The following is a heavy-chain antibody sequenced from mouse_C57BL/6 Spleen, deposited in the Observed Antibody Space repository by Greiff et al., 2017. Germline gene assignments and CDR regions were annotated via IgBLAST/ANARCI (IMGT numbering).Heavy chain of an antibody. Sequence: VQLQQSGAELVKPGASVKISCKASGYAFSSYWMNWVKQRPGKGLEWIGQIYPGDGDTNYNGQFKGKATLTADKSSSTAYMQLSSLTSEDSAVYFYASCAYYGNYYYFDYWGQGTTLTVSS. CDR2: IYPGDGDT. V-gene: IGHV1-80*01. J-gene: IGHJ2*01. D-gene: IGHD2-10*01. CDR1: GYAFSSYW. CDR3: ASCAYYGNYYYFDY.